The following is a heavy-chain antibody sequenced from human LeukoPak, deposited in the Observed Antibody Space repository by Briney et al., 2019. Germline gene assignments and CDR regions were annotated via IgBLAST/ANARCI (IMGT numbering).Heavy chain of an antibody. CDR3: ARTIGYSGYDQRDY. Sequence: GGSLRLSCAASGFTFSSHAMSWVRQAPGKGLEWVSSISSSSSYIYYADSVKGRFTISRDNAKNSLYLQMNSLRAEDTAVYYCARTIGYSGYDQRDYWGQGTLVTVSS. D-gene: IGHD5-12*01. CDR1: GFTFSSHA. CDR2: ISSSSSYI. V-gene: IGHV3-21*01. J-gene: IGHJ4*02.